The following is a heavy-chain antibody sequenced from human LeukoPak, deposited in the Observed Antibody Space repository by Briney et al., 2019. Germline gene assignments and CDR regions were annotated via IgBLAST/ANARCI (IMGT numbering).Heavy chain of an antibody. CDR2: ISSSSSTI. J-gene: IGHJ4*02. CDR3: GRGRPRGYSGYVIDY. D-gene: IGHD5-12*01. V-gene: IGHV3-48*01. CDR1: GFTFSSYS. Sequence: PGGSLRLSCAASGFTFSSYSMNWVRQAPGKGLEWVSYISSSSSTIYYADSVKGRFTISRDNAKNSLYLQMNSLRAEDMAAFYCGRGRPRGYSGYVIDYWGQGTPITVSS.